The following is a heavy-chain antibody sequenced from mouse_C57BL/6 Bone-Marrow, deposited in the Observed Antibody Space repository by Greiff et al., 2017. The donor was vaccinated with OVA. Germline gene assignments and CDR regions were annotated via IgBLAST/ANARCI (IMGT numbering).Heavy chain of an antibody. Sequence: QVQLQQSGPELVKPGASVKISCKASGYAFSSSWMNWVKQRPGKGLEWIGRIYPGDGDTNYNGKFKGKATLTADKSSSTAYMQLSSLTSEDSAVYFCARRGNYGAYFDYWGQGTTLTVSS. D-gene: IGHD2-1*01. CDR1: GYAFSSSW. J-gene: IGHJ2*01. CDR3: ARRGNYGAYFDY. V-gene: IGHV1-82*01. CDR2: IYPGDGDT.